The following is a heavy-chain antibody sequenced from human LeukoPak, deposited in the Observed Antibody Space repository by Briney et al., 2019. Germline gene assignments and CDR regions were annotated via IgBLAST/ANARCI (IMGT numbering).Heavy chain of an antibody. CDR1: GYTLTELP. CDR3: ATYHAIRPYCFDY. J-gene: IGHJ4*02. D-gene: IGHD2-8*01. CDR2: FDPEDGET. Sequence: ASVKVSCKVSGYTLTELPMHWVRQAPGKGLEWMGGFDPEDGETIYAQKFQGRVTMTEDTSTDTAYMELSSLRSEDTAVYYCATYHAIRPYCFDYWGQGTLVTVSS. V-gene: IGHV1-24*01.